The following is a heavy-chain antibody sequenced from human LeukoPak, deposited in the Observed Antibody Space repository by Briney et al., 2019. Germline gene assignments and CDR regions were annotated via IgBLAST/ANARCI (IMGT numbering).Heavy chain of an antibody. J-gene: IGHJ4*02. Sequence: RGSLRLSCAASGFTFSSYAMSWVRQAPGKGLVWVSRINIDGSNTNYADSVKGRFTISRDNAKNTLYLQMDSLRAEDTAVYYCARSLGGAYDYWGQGTLVTVPS. D-gene: IGHD1-26*01. CDR3: ARSLGGAYDY. CDR1: GFTFSSYA. V-gene: IGHV3-74*01. CDR2: INIDGSNT.